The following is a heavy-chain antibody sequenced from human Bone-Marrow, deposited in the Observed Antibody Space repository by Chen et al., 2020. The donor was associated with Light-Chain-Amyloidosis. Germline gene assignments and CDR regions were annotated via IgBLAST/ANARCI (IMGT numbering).Heavy chain of an antibody. CDR1: GSTFSSYG. CDR3: AKLRRQWMVRGDYFDY. J-gene: IGHJ4*02. Sequence: QVQLVESGGGVVQPGRSLRLSCAASGSTFSSYGMHWVRQAPGKGLEWVAVISYDGSNKYYADSVKGRFTISRDNSKNTLYLQMNSLRAEDTAVYYCAKLRRQWMVRGDYFDYWGQGTLVTVSS. CDR2: ISYDGSNK. D-gene: IGHD6-19*01. V-gene: IGHV3-30*18.